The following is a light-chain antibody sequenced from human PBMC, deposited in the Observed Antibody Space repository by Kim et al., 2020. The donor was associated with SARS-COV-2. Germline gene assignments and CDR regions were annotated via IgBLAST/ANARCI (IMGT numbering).Light chain of an antibody. J-gene: IGKJ2*01. CDR2: KAS. CDR3: LLYSDYSGT. Sequence: DIQMTQSPSILSASVGDRVTITCRASQSVSDWLAWYQQKPGKAPKLLIYKASSLQSGVPSRFSGSGSGTEFTLTISSLQPDDFAIYYCLLYSDYSGTLGKETKLEIK. CDR1: QSVSDW. V-gene: IGKV1-5*03.